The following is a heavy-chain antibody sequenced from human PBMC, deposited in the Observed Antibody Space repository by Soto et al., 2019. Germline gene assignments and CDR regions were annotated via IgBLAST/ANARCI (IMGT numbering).Heavy chain of an antibody. Sequence: EVQLLESGGGLVQPGGSLRLSCAASGFTFSSYAMSWVRQAPGKGLEWVSAISGSGGSTYYADSVKGRFTISRDNSKNTLYLQMNSLRAEDTAVYYCARDRYSSSWYSVRSWFDPWGQGTLVTVSS. CDR2: ISGSGGST. CDR3: ARDRYSSSWYSVRSWFDP. D-gene: IGHD6-13*01. CDR1: GFTFSSYA. V-gene: IGHV3-23*01. J-gene: IGHJ5*02.